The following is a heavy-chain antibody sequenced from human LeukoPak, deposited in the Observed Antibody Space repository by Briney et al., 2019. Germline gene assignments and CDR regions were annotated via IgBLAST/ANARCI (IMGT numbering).Heavy chain of an antibody. J-gene: IGHJ6*02. Sequence: GGSLRLSCAASGFTFSSHWMHWVRQAPGKGLVWVSRINSDGSSTSYADSVKGRFTISRDNAKNTLYLQMNSLRAEDTAEYYCARGRYCSSTSCPGADYYYYGMDVWGQGTTVTVSS. CDR2: INSDGSST. V-gene: IGHV3-74*01. D-gene: IGHD2-2*01. CDR1: GFTFSSHW. CDR3: ARGRYCSSTSCPGADYYYYGMDV.